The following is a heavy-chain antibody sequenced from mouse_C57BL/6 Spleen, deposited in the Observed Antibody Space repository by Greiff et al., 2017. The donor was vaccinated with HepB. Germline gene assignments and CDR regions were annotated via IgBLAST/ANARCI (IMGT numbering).Heavy chain of an antibody. D-gene: IGHD1-2*01. CDR3: ARAATERDYAMDY. CDR2: ISSGSSTI. Sequence: EVQRVESGGGLVKPGGSLKLSCAASGFTFSDYGMHWVRQAPEKGLEWVAYISSGSSTIYYADTVKGRFTISRDNAKNTLFLQMTSLRSEDTAMYYCARAATERDYAMDYWGQGTSVTVSS. CDR1: GFTFSDYG. V-gene: IGHV5-17*01. J-gene: IGHJ4*01.